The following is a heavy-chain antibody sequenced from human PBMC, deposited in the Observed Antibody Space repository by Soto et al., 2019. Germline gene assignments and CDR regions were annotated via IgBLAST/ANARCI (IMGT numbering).Heavy chain of an antibody. CDR1: GFTFTNYW. Sequence: GGSLRLSCAASGFTFTNYWMTWVRQAPGKGLEWVANIKQDESKVFYVDSVKGRFTISRDNAKSSLYLQMNSLRVEDTAVYYCARRTVTSKGDAFAIWGLGTMVTVSS. CDR2: IKQDESKV. D-gene: IGHD4-17*01. V-gene: IGHV3-7*01. CDR3: ARRTVTSKGDAFAI. J-gene: IGHJ3*02.